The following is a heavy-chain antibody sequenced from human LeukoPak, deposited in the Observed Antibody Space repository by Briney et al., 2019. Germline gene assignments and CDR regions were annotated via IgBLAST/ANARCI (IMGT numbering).Heavy chain of an antibody. Sequence: GGSLRLSCAAPEFTFSSYWMHWVRQAPGKGLEWVANIELDGREKYYVDSVKGRFTISRDNAKNSLYLRMNSLRAEDTAVYYCARVIAFRGYMDVWGKGTTVTASS. CDR3: ARVIAFRGYMDV. V-gene: IGHV3-7*04. D-gene: IGHD6-13*01. CDR2: IELDGREK. CDR1: EFTFSSYW. J-gene: IGHJ6*03.